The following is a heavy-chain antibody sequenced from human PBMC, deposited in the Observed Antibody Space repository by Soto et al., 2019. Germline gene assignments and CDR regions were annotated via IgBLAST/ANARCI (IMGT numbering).Heavy chain of an antibody. V-gene: IGHV4-39*01. CDR1: GGSISSSSYY. CDR2: IYYSGST. J-gene: IGHJ4*02. Sequence: SETLSLTCTVSGGSISSSSYYWGWIRQPPGKGLEWIGSIYYSGSTYYNPSLKSRVTISVDTSKNQFSLKLSPVTAADTAVYYCARHKASPAASSAYYFDYWGQGTLVTVSS. CDR3: ARHKASPAASSAYYFDY. D-gene: IGHD2-2*01.